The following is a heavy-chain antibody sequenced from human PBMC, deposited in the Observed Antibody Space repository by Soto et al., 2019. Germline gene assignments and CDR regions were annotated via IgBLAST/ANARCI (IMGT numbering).Heavy chain of an antibody. V-gene: IGHV3-7*01. CDR3: ARDIESGSYSDAFDI. CDR1: GFTFSSYW. CDR2: IKQDGSEK. Sequence: GGSLRLSCAASGFTFSSYWMSWVRQAPGKGLEWVANIKQDGSEKYYVDSVKGRFTISRDNAKNSLYLQMNSLRAEDTAVYYCARDIESGSYSDAFDIWGQGTMVTVSS. D-gene: IGHD1-26*01. J-gene: IGHJ3*02.